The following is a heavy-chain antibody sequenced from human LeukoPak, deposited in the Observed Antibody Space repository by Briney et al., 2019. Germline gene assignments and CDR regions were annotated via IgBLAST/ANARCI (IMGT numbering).Heavy chain of an antibody. CDR2: ISSSGST. CDR3: ARVTFGGVIVIPDAFDI. CDR1: GDSISSGDYY. D-gene: IGHD3-16*02. V-gene: IGHV4-61*02. J-gene: IGHJ3*02. Sequence: PAETLSLTCTVSGDSISSGDYYWSWIRQPAGKGLEWIGRISSSGSTNYNPSLKSRVTISVDTSKNQFSLKLSSVTAADTAVYYCARVTFGGVIVIPDAFDIWGQGTMVTVSS.